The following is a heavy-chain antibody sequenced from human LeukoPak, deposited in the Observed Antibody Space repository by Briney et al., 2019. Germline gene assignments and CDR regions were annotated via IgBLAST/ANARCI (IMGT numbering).Heavy chain of an antibody. CDR2: ISNDGSNK. CDR3: ARPLPEKYSGYAGNWFDP. J-gene: IGHJ5*02. CDR1: GFTFSSYS. D-gene: IGHD5-12*01. V-gene: IGHV3-30*03. Sequence: PGGSLRLSCAASGFTFSSYSMNWVRQAPGKGLEWVAVISNDGSNKYYADSVKGRFTISRDNSKNTLYLQMNSLRAEDTAVYYCARPLPEKYSGYAGNWFDPWGQGTLVTVSS.